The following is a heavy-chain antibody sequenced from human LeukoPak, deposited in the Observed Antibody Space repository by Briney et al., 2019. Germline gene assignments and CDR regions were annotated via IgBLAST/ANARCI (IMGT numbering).Heavy chain of an antibody. Sequence: PGGSLRLSCAASGFTFSSYWMHWVRQAPGKGLVWVSRINTDGSSTNYADSVKGRFTVSRDNAKNTLYLQMNSLRAEDTAVYCCATGRGTPLGFWGQGALVTVSS. D-gene: IGHD1-26*01. CDR1: GFTFSSYW. CDR3: ATGRGTPLGF. V-gene: IGHV3-74*01. J-gene: IGHJ4*02. CDR2: INTDGSST.